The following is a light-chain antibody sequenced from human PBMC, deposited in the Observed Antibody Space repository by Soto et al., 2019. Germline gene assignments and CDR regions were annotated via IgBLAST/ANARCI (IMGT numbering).Light chain of an antibody. CDR1: QSASTW. CDR2: DVS. Sequence: DIQMTQSPSTLSASVGDRVTIACRASQSASTWLAWYQQKRGRAPKLLIYDVSSLESGVPSRFSGSASGTEFTLTVSSLQPDDFATYYCQHYNNYLTFGPGTKVDIK. J-gene: IGKJ3*01. V-gene: IGKV1-5*01. CDR3: QHYNNYLT.